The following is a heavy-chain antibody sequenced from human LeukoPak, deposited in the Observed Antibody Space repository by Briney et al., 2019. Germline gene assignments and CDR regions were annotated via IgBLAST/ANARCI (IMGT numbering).Heavy chain of an antibody. V-gene: IGHV4-59*12. J-gene: IGHJ6*02. Sequence: SETLSLTCTVSGGSISSYYWSWIRQPPGKGLEWIGYIYYSGSTNYNPSLKSRVTISVDTSKNQFSLKLSSVTAADTAVYYCARDRTGMDVWGQGTTVTVSS. CDR2: IYYSGST. CDR3: ARDRTGMDV. CDR1: GGSISSYY.